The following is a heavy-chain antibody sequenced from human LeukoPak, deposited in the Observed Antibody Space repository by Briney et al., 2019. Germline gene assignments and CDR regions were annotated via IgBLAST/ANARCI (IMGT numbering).Heavy chain of an antibody. Sequence: PSETLSLTCTVSGGSISSYYWSWIRQPPGKGLEWIGYIYYSGSTNYNPSLKSRVTISVDTSKNQFSLKLSSVTAADTAVYYCARAPRYNWNSHLWFDPWGQGTLVTVSS. V-gene: IGHV4-59*01. D-gene: IGHD1-7*01. CDR1: GGSISSYY. J-gene: IGHJ5*02. CDR2: IYYSGST. CDR3: ARAPRYNWNSHLWFDP.